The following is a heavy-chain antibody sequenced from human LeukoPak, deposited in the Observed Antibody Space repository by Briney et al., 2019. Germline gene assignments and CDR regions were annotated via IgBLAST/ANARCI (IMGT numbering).Heavy chain of an antibody. Sequence: SPSETLSLTCTVSGGSISSSSYYWGWIRQPPGKGLEWIGSIYYSGSTYYNPSLKSRVTISVDTSKNQFSLKLSSVTAADTAVYYCARHRRVTGENFDYWGQGTLATVSS. V-gene: IGHV4-39*01. CDR1: GGSISSSSYY. CDR3: ARHRRVTGENFDY. J-gene: IGHJ4*02. D-gene: IGHD7-27*01. CDR2: IYYSGST.